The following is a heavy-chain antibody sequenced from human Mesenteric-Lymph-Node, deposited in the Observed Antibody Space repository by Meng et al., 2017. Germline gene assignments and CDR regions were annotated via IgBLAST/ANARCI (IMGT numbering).Heavy chain of an antibody. V-gene: IGHV3-11*01. CDR2: ISPTGGSI. CDR3: GRGHWGLDY. D-gene: IGHD7-27*01. CDR1: GFTFSDYF. J-gene: IGHJ4*02. Sequence: QVQLVESGGGLVKTGGSLRLSCAASGFTFSDYFMTWIRQAPGKGLEWVSSISPTGGSIYYADSLKGRFSISRDNAKKSLYLQMDSLKVEDTAMYYCGRGHWGLDYWGQGTLVTVSS.